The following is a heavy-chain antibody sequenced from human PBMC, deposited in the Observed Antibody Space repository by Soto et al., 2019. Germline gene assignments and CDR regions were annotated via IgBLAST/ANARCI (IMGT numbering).Heavy chain of an antibody. CDR3: ARDAAVTTSLGSYYYYGMDV. V-gene: IGHV1-69*13. J-gene: IGHJ6*02. CDR2: ITPIFGTA. D-gene: IGHD4-17*01. CDR1: GGTFSSYA. Sequence: SVKVSCKASGGTFSSYAISWVRQAPGQGLEWMGGITPIFGTANYAQKFQGRVTITADESTSTAYMELSSLRSEDTAVYYCARDAAVTTSLGSYYYYGMDVWGQGTTVTVSS.